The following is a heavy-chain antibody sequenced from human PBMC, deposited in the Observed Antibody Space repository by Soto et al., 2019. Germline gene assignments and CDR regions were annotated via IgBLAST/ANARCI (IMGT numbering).Heavy chain of an antibody. D-gene: IGHD6-19*01. CDR1: GYTFTSYG. V-gene: IGHV1-18*04. Sequence: ASVKVSCKASGYTFTSYGISWVRQAPGQGLEWMGWISAYNGNTNYAEKLQSRVTMTTDTSTSTAYMELRSLRSDDTAVYYCARAVEYSSGWYVAPDSGYFDYWGQGTLVTVSS. CDR2: ISAYNGNT. CDR3: ARAVEYSSGWYVAPDSGYFDY. J-gene: IGHJ4*02.